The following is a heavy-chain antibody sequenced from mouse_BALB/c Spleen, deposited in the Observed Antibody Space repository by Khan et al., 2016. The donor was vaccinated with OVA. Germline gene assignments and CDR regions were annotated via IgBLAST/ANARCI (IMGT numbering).Heavy chain of an antibody. CDR1: GFSLTSFG. CDR2: IWRGGTT. J-gene: IGHJ4*01. V-gene: IGHV2-5*01. CDR3: AKEGRTRGYYAMDY. D-gene: IGHD3-3*01. Sequence: QVQLKQSGPGLVQPSQSLSITCTVSGFSLTSFGVHWVRQSPGKGLEWLGRIWRGGTTDYNAAFMSRLSITKDNSKRQVFFKMNSLQVDDTAIYYCAKEGRTRGYYAMDYWGQGTSVTVSS.